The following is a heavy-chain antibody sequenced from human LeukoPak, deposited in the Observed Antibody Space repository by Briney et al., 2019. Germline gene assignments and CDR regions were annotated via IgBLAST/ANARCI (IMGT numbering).Heavy chain of an antibody. Sequence: GGSLRLSCATSGFTFSDYSMNWVHQAPGKGLEWISYVGIDSGNTNYADSVKGRFTISGDKAKNSLYLQMNSLRVEDTAVYYCARDYKYAFDNWGQGTLVTVSS. V-gene: IGHV3-48*01. CDR3: ARDYKYAFDN. J-gene: IGHJ4*02. CDR1: GFTFSDYS. D-gene: IGHD5-24*01. CDR2: VGIDSGNT.